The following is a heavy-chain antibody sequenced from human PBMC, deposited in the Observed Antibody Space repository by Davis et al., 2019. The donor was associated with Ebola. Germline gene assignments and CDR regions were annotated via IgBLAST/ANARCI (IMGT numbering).Heavy chain of an antibody. Sequence: GESLKISCAASGFTFSSYGMHWVRQAPGKGLEWVAFIRYDGSNKYYADSVKGRFTISRDNSKNTLYLQMNSLRAEDTAVYYCAKYRPPAADNYFDYWGQGTLVTVSS. CDR2: IRYDGSNK. J-gene: IGHJ4*02. D-gene: IGHD6-13*01. V-gene: IGHV3-30*02. CDR3: AKYRPPAADNYFDY. CDR1: GFTFSSYG.